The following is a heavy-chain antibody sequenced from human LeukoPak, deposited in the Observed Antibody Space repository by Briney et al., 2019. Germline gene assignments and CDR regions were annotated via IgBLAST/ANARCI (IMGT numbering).Heavy chain of an antibody. V-gene: IGHV3-33*01. CDR1: GFTFSTYG. CDR2: MWHDGTNK. D-gene: IGHD4-23*01. CDR3: TRPDNYGGNDAFDI. Sequence: PGRSLRLSCAASGFTFSTYGMHWVRQAPGKGLEWVAVMWHDGTNKYYGDTVKGRFTISRDNSKNTLYLQMNSLRAEDTAVYYCTRPDNYGGNDAFDIWGQGTMVTVSS. J-gene: IGHJ3*02.